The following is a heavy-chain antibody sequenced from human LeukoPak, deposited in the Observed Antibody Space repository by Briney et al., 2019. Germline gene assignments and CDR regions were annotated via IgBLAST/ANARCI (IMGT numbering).Heavy chain of an antibody. J-gene: IGHJ4*02. V-gene: IGHV3-30*03. CDR2: ISYDGSNK. D-gene: IGHD5-18*01. CDR3: ARDLTRGYSYGPPGY. CDR1: GFTFSSYG. Sequence: GRSLRLSCAASGFTFSSYGMHWVRQAPGKGLEWVAVISYDGSNKYYADSVKGRFTISRDNSKNTLYLQMNSLRAEDTAVYYCARDLTRGYSYGPPGYWGQGTLVTVSS.